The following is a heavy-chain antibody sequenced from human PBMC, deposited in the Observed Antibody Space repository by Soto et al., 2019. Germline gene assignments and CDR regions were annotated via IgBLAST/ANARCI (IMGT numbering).Heavy chain of an antibody. V-gene: IGHV2-5*01. CDR3: IYRRASWDYHGLDV. D-gene: IGHD2-21*01. Sequence: SGPTLVNPTQTLTLTCTFSGFSLTTGGVGVGWIRQPPGRSLEWLAVIYWNDDRRRSPSLENRLTITKDTSKNQVVLTMTNLDPVDTATYYCIYRRASWDYHGLDVWGQGTPVTVSS. J-gene: IGHJ6*02. CDR1: GFSLTTGGVG. CDR2: IYWNDDR.